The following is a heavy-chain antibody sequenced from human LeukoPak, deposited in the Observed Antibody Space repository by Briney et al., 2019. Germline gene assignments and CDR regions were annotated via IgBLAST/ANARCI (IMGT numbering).Heavy chain of an antibody. J-gene: IGHJ4*02. D-gene: IGHD1-26*01. CDR3: ARDRNLYSGSFAS. CDR2: INPSTGGT. Sequence: ASVKVSSKASGYTFSGDYVHWVRQAPGQGLEWMGRINPSTGGTTYAQKFQGRVTMTRDTSVSTAYMELNRLTSDDTAVYFCARDRNLYSGSFASWGQGTLVTVSS. CDR1: GYTFSGDY. V-gene: IGHV1-2*06.